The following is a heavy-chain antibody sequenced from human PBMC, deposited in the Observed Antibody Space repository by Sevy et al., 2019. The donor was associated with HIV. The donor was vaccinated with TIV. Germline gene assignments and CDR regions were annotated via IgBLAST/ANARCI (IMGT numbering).Heavy chain of an antibody. Sequence: SETLSLTCTVSGGSISSYYWSWIRQPPGKGLERIGYIYYSGSTKYNPSLKSRVTISVDTSKNQFSLKLSSVTAADTAVYYCARARYCSSTSCRYYYYYYMDVWCKGTTVTVSS. V-gene: IGHV4-59*01. D-gene: IGHD2-2*01. CDR3: ARARYCSSTSCRYYYYYYMDV. CDR1: GGSISSYY. J-gene: IGHJ6*03. CDR2: IYYSGST.